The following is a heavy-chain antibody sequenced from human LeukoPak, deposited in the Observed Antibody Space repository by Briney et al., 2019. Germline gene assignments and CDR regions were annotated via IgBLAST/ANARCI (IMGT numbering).Heavy chain of an antibody. D-gene: IGHD6-13*01. V-gene: IGHV4-59*01. CDR2: IYYSGST. CDR3: ASWGYSGSPRGAY. CDR1: GGSISSYY. Sequence: SETLSLTCTVSGGSISSYYWSWIRQPPGKGLEWIGYIYYSGSTNYNPSLKSRVTISVDTSKNQFSLKLSSVTAADPAVYYCASWGYSGSPRGAYWGQGALVTVSS. J-gene: IGHJ4*02.